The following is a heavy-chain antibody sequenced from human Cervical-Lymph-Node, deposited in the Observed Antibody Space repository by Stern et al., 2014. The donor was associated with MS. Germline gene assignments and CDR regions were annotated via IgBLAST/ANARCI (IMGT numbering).Heavy chain of an antibody. V-gene: IGHV1-69*01. CDR1: GGSFSNFT. CDR3: ARFSG. Sequence: VQLVESGAELKKPGSSVKVSCKGSGGSFSNFTISWVRQAPGQGLEWMGEIIPLFGIRTYAEKFQGRATITADESTSTAYMELRSLTSEDTAVYFCARFSGWGQGTLVTVSS. CDR2: IIPLFGIR. D-gene: IGHD2-8*02. J-gene: IGHJ4*02.